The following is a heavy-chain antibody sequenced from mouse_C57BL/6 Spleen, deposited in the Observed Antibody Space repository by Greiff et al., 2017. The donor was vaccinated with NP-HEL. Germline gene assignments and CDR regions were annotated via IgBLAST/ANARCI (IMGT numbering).Heavy chain of an antibody. V-gene: IGHV1-61*01. Sequence: QVQLQQPGAELVRPGSSVKLSCKASGYTFTSYWMDWVKQRPGQGLEWIGNIYPSDSETHYNQKFKDKATLTVDKSSSTAYMQLSSLTSEDSAVYYCARSPPYYSNYGYAMDYWGQGTSVTVSS. CDR3: ARSPPYYSNYGYAMDY. D-gene: IGHD2-5*01. CDR1: GYTFTSYW. CDR2: IYPSDSET. J-gene: IGHJ4*01.